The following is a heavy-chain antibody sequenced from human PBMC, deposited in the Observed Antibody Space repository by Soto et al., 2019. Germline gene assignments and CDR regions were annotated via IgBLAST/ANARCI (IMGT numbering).Heavy chain of an antibody. CDR3: ARSGYSYGYGWFDP. CDR1: RFTFSSYG. V-gene: IGHV3-30*03. J-gene: IGHJ5*02. D-gene: IGHD5-18*01. Sequence: QVQLVESGGGVVQPGRSLRLSCAASRFTFSSYGMDWVRQAPGKGLEWVAVISYDGSNKYYADSVKGRFTISRDNSKNTLYLQMNSLRAEDTAVYYCARSGYSYGYGWFDPWGQGTLVTVSS. CDR2: ISYDGSNK.